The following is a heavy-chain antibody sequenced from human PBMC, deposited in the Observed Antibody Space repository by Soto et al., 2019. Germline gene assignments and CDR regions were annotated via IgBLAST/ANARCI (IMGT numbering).Heavy chain of an antibody. Sequence: GASVKVSCKASGYTFTSYCISWVRQAPGQGLEWMGWISAYNGNTNYAQKLQGRVTMTTDTSTSTAYMELRSLRSDDTAVYYCARATLGYCSGGRCYSFDYWGQGTLVTVSS. CDR1: GYTFTSYC. J-gene: IGHJ4*02. D-gene: IGHD2-15*01. V-gene: IGHV1-18*01. CDR3: ARATLGYCSGGRCYSFDY. CDR2: ISAYNGNT.